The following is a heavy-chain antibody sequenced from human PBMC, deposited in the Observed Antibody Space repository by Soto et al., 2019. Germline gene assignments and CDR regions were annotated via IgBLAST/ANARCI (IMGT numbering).Heavy chain of an antibody. Sequence: ASVKVSCKASGYTFTSYGISWVRQAPGQGLEWMGWISAYNGNTNYAQKLQGRVTMTTDTSTSTAYMELRSLRSDDTAVYYCARGTPYYDFWSGYSALDYWGKGTLVTVSS. CDR2: ISAYNGNT. CDR1: GYTFTSYG. D-gene: IGHD3-3*01. V-gene: IGHV1-18*01. J-gene: IGHJ4*02. CDR3: ARGTPYYDFWSGYSALDY.